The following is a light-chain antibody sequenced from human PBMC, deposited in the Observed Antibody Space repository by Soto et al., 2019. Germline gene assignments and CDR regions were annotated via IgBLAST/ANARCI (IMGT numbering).Light chain of an antibody. CDR1: QSLSSN. V-gene: IGKV3-15*01. CDR2: ATS. CDR3: QQYNTWPRT. Sequence: EILMTQSPATLSLSRGERSTLCGRASQSLSSNLAWYQQKPGQAPRLLMYATSTRATGIPARFSGSGSGTEFTLTISSLQSEDFAVYYCQQYNTWPRTFGQGTKVDIK. J-gene: IGKJ1*01.